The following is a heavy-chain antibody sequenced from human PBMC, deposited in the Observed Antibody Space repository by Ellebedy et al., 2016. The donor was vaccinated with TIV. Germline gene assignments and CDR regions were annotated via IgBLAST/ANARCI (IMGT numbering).Heavy chain of an antibody. CDR3: ARGYCGGDCYSRWFDP. Sequence: ASVKVSCKASGYTFTSYDINWVRQATGQGLEWMGWMNPNSGNTGYAQKFQGRVTITRNTSISTAYMELSSLRSEDTAVYYCARGYCGGDCYSRWFDPWGQGTLVTVSS. D-gene: IGHD2-21*02. J-gene: IGHJ5*02. CDR1: GYTFTSYD. V-gene: IGHV1-8*03. CDR2: MNPNSGNT.